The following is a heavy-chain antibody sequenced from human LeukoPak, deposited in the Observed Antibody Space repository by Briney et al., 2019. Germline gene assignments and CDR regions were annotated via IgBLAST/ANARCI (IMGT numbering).Heavy chain of an antibody. Sequence: VGSLRLSCVVSGFTLNTYWIDWVRQVPGQGLVWVSGIDNTGTASGYADSVQGRFSISRDIDNNTVYLQMNSLRADDTAVYFCARGNWGSDYWGQGTLVTVSS. V-gene: IGHV3-74*01. CDR2: IDNTGTAS. J-gene: IGHJ4*02. CDR1: GFTLNTYW. CDR3: ARGNWGSDY. D-gene: IGHD7-27*01.